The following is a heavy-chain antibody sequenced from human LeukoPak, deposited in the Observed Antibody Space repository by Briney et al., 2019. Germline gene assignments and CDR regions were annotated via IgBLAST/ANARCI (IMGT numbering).Heavy chain of an antibody. CDR1: GYTFTSYD. Sequence: ASVKVSCKASGYTFTSYDINWVRQATGQGLEWMGWMNPNSGNTGYAQKFQGRVTMTRNTSISTAYMELSSLRSEDTAVYYCARRKRITMVRGVNSASDYYYYGMDVWGQGTTVTVSS. V-gene: IGHV1-8*01. CDR2: MNPNSGNT. J-gene: IGHJ6*02. CDR3: ARRKRITMVRGVNSASDYYYYGMDV. D-gene: IGHD3-10*01.